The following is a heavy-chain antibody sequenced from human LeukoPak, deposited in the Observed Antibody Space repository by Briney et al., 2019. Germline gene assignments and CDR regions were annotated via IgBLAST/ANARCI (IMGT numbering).Heavy chain of an antibody. CDR3: GTSIGTIRGIVDY. J-gene: IGHJ4*02. V-gene: IGHV5-51*01. CDR1: GYTSSDYW. D-gene: IGHD3-10*01. Sequence: GESLKISCKGSGYTSSDYWIGWVRQMPGKGLEWMGIIYPDDSDVRYSPSFQGQVTISADKSINTAYLQWGSLKASDTAMYYCGTSIGTIRGIVDYWGQGSLVTVSS. CDR2: IYPDDSDV.